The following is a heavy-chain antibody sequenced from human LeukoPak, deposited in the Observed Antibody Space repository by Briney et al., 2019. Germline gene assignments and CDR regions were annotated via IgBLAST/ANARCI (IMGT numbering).Heavy chain of an antibody. CDR2: IYTSGST. D-gene: IGHD5-12*01. J-gene: IGHJ6*03. V-gene: IGHV4-4*07. Sequence: SETLSLTCTVSGGAISSYYWSWIRQPAGKGLEWIGRIYTSGSTNYNPSLKSRVTMSVDTSKNQFSMKLSSVTAADTAVYYCARDQGYDLYYYYYMGVWGKGTTVTISS. CDR3: ARDQGYDLYYYYYMGV. CDR1: GGAISSYY.